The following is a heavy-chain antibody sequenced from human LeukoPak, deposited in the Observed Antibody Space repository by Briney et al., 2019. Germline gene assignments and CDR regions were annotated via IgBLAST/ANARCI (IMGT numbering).Heavy chain of an antibody. CDR3: ARYTSVHYYYMDV. Sequence: GESLKISCKGSGYSFTSYWIGWVRQMPGKGLEWMGIIYPGDSDTRYSLSFQGQVTISADKSISTAYLQWSSLKASDTAMYYCARYTSVHYYYMDVWGKGTTVTVSS. CDR2: IYPGDSDT. D-gene: IGHD1-1*01. V-gene: IGHV5-51*01. CDR1: GYSFTSYW. J-gene: IGHJ6*03.